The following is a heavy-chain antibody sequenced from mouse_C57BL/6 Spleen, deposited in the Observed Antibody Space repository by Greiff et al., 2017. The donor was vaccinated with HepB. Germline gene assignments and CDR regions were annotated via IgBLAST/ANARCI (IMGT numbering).Heavy chain of an antibody. CDR1: GYAFSSYW. Sequence: QVQLQQSGAELVKPGASVKISCKASGYAFSSYWMNWVKQRPGKGLEWIGQIYPGDGDTNYNGKFKGKATLTADKYSSTAYMQLSSLTSEDSAVYFCARPHYYGSTWFAYWGQGTLGTGSA. CDR3: ARPHYYGSTWFAY. D-gene: IGHD1-1*01. J-gene: IGHJ3*01. CDR2: IYPGDGDT. V-gene: IGHV1-80*01.